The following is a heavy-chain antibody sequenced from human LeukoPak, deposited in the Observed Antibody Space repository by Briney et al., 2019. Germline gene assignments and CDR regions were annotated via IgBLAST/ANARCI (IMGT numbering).Heavy chain of an antibody. J-gene: IGHJ6*03. CDR3: ARVDRSYFYMDV. Sequence: ASVKVSCKASGDNFNNYIITWVRQAPGQGLEWMGEVIPLFNTPNYAQKFQGRVTIATDESTHTSYMGLRSLRSDDTAVYYCARVDRSYFYMDVWGKGTTVTVSS. CDR2: VIPLFNTP. V-gene: IGHV1-69*05. CDR1: GDNFNNYI.